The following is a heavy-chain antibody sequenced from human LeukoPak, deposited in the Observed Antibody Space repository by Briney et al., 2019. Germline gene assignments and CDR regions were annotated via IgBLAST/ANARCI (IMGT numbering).Heavy chain of an antibody. CDR2: IKNDGRTT. J-gene: IGHJ4*02. Sequence: GGSLRLSCAASGMTFSHRWMHWVRQAPGKGLVWVSLIKNDGRTTIYADSVRGRFTISRDNGKSTLYLQMNSLRAEATGIYYCTTGPSYGYEWWGQGTVVTVSS. V-gene: IGHV3-74*01. D-gene: IGHD3-16*01. CDR3: TTGPSYGYEW. CDR1: GMTFSHRW.